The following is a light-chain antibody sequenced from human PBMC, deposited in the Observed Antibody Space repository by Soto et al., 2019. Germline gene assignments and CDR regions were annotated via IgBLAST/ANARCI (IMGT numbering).Light chain of an antibody. CDR2: KAS. CDR3: QQYNSYSLS. Sequence: DIQMTQSPSALSASEGGKVTMTCLASQSFSSWLAWYQQKPGKAPKLLIYKASSLDSGVPSRFSGSGSGTEFTLTISSLQPDDFATYYCQQYNSYSLSFGGGTKVDIK. J-gene: IGKJ4*01. CDR1: QSFSSW. V-gene: IGKV1-5*03.